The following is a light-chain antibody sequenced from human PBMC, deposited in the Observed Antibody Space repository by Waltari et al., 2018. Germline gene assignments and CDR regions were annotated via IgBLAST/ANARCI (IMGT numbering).Light chain of an antibody. CDR1: QSIAIY. CDR2: AAS. Sequence: DIQITQSPSSLSASVGDRVTITCRASQSIAIYLNWYQQEPGKAPKLLIYAASSLQTGVPSRFSGSGSGTHFTLTISSLQPEDFATYYCQQCYSNPLTVGPGTKVDFQ. V-gene: IGKV1-39*01. CDR3: QQCYSNPLT. J-gene: IGKJ3*01.